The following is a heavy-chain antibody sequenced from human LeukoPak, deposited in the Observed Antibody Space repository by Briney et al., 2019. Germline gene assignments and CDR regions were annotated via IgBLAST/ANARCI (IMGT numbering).Heavy chain of an antibody. Sequence: ASVKVSCKASGGTFSSYAISWVRQAPGQRLEWMGRIIPIFGTANYAQKFPRRVTITTDESTSTAYMELSRLRSEDTAVYYCARVGGIERWLQLGAFDIWGQGTMVTVSS. CDR2: IIPIFGTA. D-gene: IGHD5-24*01. V-gene: IGHV1-69*05. CDR3: ARVGGIERWLQLGAFDI. CDR1: GGTFSSYA. J-gene: IGHJ3*02.